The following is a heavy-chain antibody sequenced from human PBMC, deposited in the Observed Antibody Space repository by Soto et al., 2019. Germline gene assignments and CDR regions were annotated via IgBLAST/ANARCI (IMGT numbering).Heavy chain of an antibody. CDR3: ARRISARTYYFDY. J-gene: IGHJ4*02. D-gene: IGHD6-6*01. V-gene: IGHV4-30-2*01. CDR2: IFHSGIS. Sequence: KPSETLSLTCAVSGGSITTVGYSWSWIRQPPGKGLEWIGYIFHSGISYSNPSLKGRVTMSVDGSKNRFSLRLSSVTAADTAVYYCARRISARTYYFDYWFQGTLVTVSS. CDR1: GGSITTVGYS.